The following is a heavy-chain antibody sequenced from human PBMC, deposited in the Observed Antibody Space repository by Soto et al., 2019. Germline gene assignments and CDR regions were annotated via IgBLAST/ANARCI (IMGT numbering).Heavy chain of an antibody. Sequence: EVQLVESGGGLVQPGRSLRLSCAASGFTFDDYAMHWVRQAPGKGLEWVSGISWNSGSIGYADSVKGRFTISRDNAKNSLYLQMNSLRAEDTALYYCAKDRPLPSYYGSGSYYPRSYFDYWGQGTLVTVSS. D-gene: IGHD3-10*01. CDR3: AKDRPLPSYYGSGSYYPRSYFDY. CDR1: GFTFDDYA. J-gene: IGHJ4*02. CDR2: ISWNSGSI. V-gene: IGHV3-9*01.